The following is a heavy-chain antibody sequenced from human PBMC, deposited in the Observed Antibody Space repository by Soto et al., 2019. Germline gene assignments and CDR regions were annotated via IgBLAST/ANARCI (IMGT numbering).Heavy chain of an antibody. V-gene: IGHV4-4*09. CDR3: TTGSGWLVDY. CDR2: IHPSGST. J-gene: IGHJ4*02. Sequence: SETLSLTGSVYGGSFSGYYWGWIRQPPGKGLEWIGYIHPSGSTNYNPSLKSRVTMSLDTSKNQFSLNLSSVTAADTAMYYCTTGSGWLVDYWGQGALVTVSS. CDR1: GGSFSGYY. D-gene: IGHD6-19*01.